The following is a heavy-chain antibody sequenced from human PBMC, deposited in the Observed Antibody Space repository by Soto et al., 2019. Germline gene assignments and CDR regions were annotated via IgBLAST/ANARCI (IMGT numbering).Heavy chain of an antibody. J-gene: IGHJ4*02. CDR3: ACDSSGYPLDY. V-gene: IGHV1-69*13. Sequence: SVKVSCKASGGTFSSLAISWVRQAPGQGLEWMGGIIPIFATANYAQKFQGRVTITADGSTTTSYMELSTLRSDDTAVYYCACDSSGYPLDYWGQGTMVTAPQ. D-gene: IGHD3-22*01. CDR2: IIPIFATA. CDR1: GGTFSSLA.